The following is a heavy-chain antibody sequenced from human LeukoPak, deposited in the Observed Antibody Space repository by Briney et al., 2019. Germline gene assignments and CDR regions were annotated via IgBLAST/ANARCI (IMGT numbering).Heavy chain of an antibody. V-gene: IGHV3-7*01. Sequence: AGSLRLTGAASGFTFYTYYMGWVRQAAGKGPEWVAQINPEGGDRSYVDSVKGRFTISRDNAKNSLYLQMSSLRAEDTAVYYCVSPYGKRFDYWGQGTLVTVSP. CDR1: GFTFYTYY. J-gene: IGHJ4*02. CDR3: VSPYGKRFDY. CDR2: INPEGGDR. D-gene: IGHD4-17*01.